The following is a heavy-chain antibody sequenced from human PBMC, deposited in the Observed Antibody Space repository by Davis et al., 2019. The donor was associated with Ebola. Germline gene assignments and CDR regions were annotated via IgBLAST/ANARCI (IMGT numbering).Heavy chain of an antibody. CDR3: ARDIGYSDGWPDYYYYGMDV. Sequence: GESLKISCAASGFTFSHYGMHWVRQAPGKGLEWVSVISYDGSDKYYADSVKGRFTISRDDSKNTFNLQMNSLTAEDTAVYYCARDIGYSDGWPDYYYYGMDVWGQGTTVTVSS. V-gene: IGHV3-30*03. J-gene: IGHJ6*02. CDR2: ISYDGSDK. CDR1: GFTFSHYG. D-gene: IGHD6-19*01.